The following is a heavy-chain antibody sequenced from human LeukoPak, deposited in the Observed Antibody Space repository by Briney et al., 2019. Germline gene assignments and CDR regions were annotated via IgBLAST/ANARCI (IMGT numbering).Heavy chain of an antibody. CDR3: ARTPSRGDFDY. J-gene: IGHJ4*02. D-gene: IGHD6-13*01. CDR2: IYTSGST. CDR1: GGSISSGSYY. V-gene: IGHV4-61*02. Sequence: PSQTLSLTCTVSGGSISSGSYYWSWIRQPAGKGLEWIGRIYTSGSTNYNPSLKSRVTISVDTSKNQFSLKLSSVTAADTAVYYCARTPSRGDFDYWGQGTLVTVSS.